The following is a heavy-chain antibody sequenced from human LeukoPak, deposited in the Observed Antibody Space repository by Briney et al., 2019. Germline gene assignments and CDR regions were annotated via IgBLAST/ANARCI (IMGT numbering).Heavy chain of an antibody. CDR3: AKALAYCGGDCNYSYGMDV. D-gene: IGHD2-21*02. Sequence: GGSLRLSCAASGFTFSSYSMNWVRQAPRKGLEWVSFISSSSNYIYYADSMKGRFTISRDNAKNSLYLQMDSLRAEDTAVYYCAKALAYCGGDCNYSYGMDVWGQGTTVTVSS. V-gene: IGHV3-21*01. CDR1: GFTFSSYS. CDR2: ISSSSNYI. J-gene: IGHJ6*02.